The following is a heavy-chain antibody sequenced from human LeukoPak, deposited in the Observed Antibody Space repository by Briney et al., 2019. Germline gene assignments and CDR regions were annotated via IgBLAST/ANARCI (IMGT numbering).Heavy chain of an antibody. D-gene: IGHD6-25*01. V-gene: IGHV3-21*01. CDR3: ARDGRYSDYDFDF. Sequence: GWSLRLSRVPSGFTFTTYTMNWVRPAPRKGLEWVSSISGTSRYIYSVDSVKGRFTISRDDAQNSLYLQMNSLTAEDTAVYYCARDGRYSDYDFDFWGLGTLVTVSS. CDR2: ISGTSRYI. J-gene: IGHJ4*02. CDR1: GFTFTTYT.